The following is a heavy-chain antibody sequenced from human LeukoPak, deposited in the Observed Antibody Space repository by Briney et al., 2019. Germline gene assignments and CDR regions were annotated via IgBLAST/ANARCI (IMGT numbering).Heavy chain of an antibody. Sequence: SVKVSCKASGGTFSSYAISWVRQAPGQGLEWMGGIIPIFGTANYAQKFQGRVTITADESTSTAYMELSSLRSEDTAVYYCARWDCSSTSCYSTDYYYGMDVWGQGTTVTVSS. CDR2: IIPIFGTA. CDR3: ARWDCSSTSCYSTDYYYGMDV. CDR1: GGTFSSYA. J-gene: IGHJ6*02. V-gene: IGHV1-69*13. D-gene: IGHD2-2*01.